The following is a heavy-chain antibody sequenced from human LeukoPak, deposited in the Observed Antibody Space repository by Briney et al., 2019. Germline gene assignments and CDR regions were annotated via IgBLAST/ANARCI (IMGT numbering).Heavy chain of an antibody. CDR1: GGSIRSSSYY. CDR2: IYYSGST. J-gene: IGHJ4*02. Sequence: PSETLSLTCSASGGSIRSSSYYWGGIRPPPGKGLEWIGSIYYSGSTYYNPSLKSRVTISVDTSKNQFSLKLSSVTAADTAVYYCARHYGSGSYLGFDYWGQGTLVTVSS. V-gene: IGHV4-39*01. D-gene: IGHD3-10*01. CDR3: ARHYGSGSYLGFDY.